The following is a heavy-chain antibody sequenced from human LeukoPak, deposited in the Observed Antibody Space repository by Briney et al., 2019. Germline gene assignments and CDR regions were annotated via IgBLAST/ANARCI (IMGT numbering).Heavy chain of an antibody. D-gene: IGHD6-13*01. Sequence: GGSLRLSSAASGFTFSSYAMSWGRQAPGKGREWGSAICGSGGSTYYADSVRGRFTISRDNSKNTLYLQMNSLRDEHTAVYYCAKASFSSSWHSYYFDYWGQGTLVTVSS. V-gene: IGHV3-23*01. CDR1: GFTFSSYA. J-gene: IGHJ4*02. CDR2: ICGSGGST. CDR3: AKASFSSSWHSYYFDY.